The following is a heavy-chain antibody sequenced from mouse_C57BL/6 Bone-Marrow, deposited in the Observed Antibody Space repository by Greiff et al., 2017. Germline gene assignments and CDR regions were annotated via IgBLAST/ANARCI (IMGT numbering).Heavy chain of an antibody. CDR2: IYPGSGST. Sequence: QVQLQQPGAELVKPGASVKMSCKASGYTFTSYWITWVKQRPGQGLEWIGDIYPGSGSTNYNEKFKSQATLTVDTSSSPAYMQLSSLTSEDSAVYYCARDGSSYCDCGGRGTTLTVSA. D-gene: IGHD1-1*01. CDR3: ARDGSSYCDC. J-gene: IGHJ2*01. V-gene: IGHV1-55*01. CDR1: GYTFTSYW.